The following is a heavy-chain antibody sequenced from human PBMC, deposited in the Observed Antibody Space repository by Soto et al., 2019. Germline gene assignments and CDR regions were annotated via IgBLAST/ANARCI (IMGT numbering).Heavy chain of an antibody. D-gene: IGHD3-22*01. CDR2: VYYSGTT. CDR1: GASINDNDYY. Sequence: SETLSLTCTVSGASINDNDYYWSWIRQTPGKGLEWIGYVYYSGTTDNLPSLKSRLSMSIDKSRNQFTLRLYSVTAADTATYFCARMSYFYDKWYFDLWGRGTLVTVSS. J-gene: IGHJ2*01. CDR3: ARMSYFYDKWYFDL. V-gene: IGHV4-30-4*01.